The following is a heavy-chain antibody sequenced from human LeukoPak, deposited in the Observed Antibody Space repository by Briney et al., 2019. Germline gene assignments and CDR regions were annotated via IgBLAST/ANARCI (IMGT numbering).Heavy chain of an antibody. V-gene: IGHV4-38-2*02. CDR1: GYSISSGYY. CDR2: IYHSGST. CDR3: ARVYYGGNPYFDY. J-gene: IGHJ4*02. D-gene: IGHD4-23*01. Sequence: SETLSLTCTVSGYSISSGYYWGWIRQPPGKGLEWIGSIYHSGSTYYNPSLKSRVTISVDTSKNQFSLKLRSVTAADTAVYYCARVYYGGNPYFDYWGQGTLVTVSS.